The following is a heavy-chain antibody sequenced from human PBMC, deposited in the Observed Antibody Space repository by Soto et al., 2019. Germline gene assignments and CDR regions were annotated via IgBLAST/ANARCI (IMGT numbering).Heavy chain of an antibody. J-gene: IGHJ6*04. D-gene: IGHD4-17*01. Sequence: GGSLRLSCAASGFTFSSYAMSWVRQAPGKGLEWVSAISGSGGSTYYADSVKGRFTISRDNSKTTLYLQMNSLRAEDKAVYYCAKDPTTVTTGLLDVWGKGTTVTVSS. CDR2: ISGSGGST. V-gene: IGHV3-23*01. CDR1: GFTFSSYA. CDR3: AKDPTTVTTGLLDV.